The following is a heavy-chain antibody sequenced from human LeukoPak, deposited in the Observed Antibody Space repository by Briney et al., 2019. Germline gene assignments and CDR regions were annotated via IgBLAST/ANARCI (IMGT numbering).Heavy chain of an antibody. V-gene: IGHV3-30*18. D-gene: IGHD5-12*01. Sequence: HSGRSLRLSCAASGFTFSSYGMHWVRQAPGKGLEWVAVISYDGSNKYYADSVKGRFTISRDNSKNTLYLQMNSLRAEDTAVYYCAKVHSGYDYHPADYWGQGTLVTVSS. J-gene: IGHJ4*02. CDR1: GFTFSSYG. CDR2: ISYDGSNK. CDR3: AKVHSGYDYHPADY.